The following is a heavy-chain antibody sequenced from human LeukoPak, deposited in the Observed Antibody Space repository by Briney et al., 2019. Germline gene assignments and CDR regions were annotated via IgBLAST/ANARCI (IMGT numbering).Heavy chain of an antibody. CDR3: VRQGGWGGAASLIEF. CDR1: GVSISTSTHY. D-gene: IGHD2-15*01. Sequence: SETLSLTCTVSGVSISTSTHYWAWIRQPPGKGLEWIGSMFYRGGTYYNASLKSRVTLSVDTSRNQFSLKLSSVTPSDTAIYYCVRQGGWGGAASLIEFWGQGALVTVSS. CDR2: MFYRGGT. V-gene: IGHV4-39*01. J-gene: IGHJ4*02.